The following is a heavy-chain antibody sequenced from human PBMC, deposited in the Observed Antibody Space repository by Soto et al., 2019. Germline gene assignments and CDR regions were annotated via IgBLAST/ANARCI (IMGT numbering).Heavy chain of an antibody. D-gene: IGHD6-19*01. V-gene: IGHV1-18*04. Sequence: QVQLVQSGAEVEKPGASLRLSCRTSGYTFVTHAISWVRQAPGQGLEWMGWISTYNGDTKFAQKFQGRVAMTRDTSPSTAYMDLRSLTSDDTAVYYCARDPSNTSGDRVWFDTWGQGTLVTVSS. CDR1: GYTFVTHA. J-gene: IGHJ5*02. CDR2: ISTYNGDT. CDR3: ARDPSNTSGDRVWFDT.